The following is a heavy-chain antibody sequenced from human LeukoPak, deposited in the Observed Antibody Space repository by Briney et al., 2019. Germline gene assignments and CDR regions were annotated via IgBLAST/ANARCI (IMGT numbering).Heavy chain of an antibody. CDR3: ARVGGDGSGSSSFDY. Sequence: SETLSLTCTVSGYPISSGYYWGWIRQPPGKGLEWIGSIYHSGSTYYNPSLKSRVTISVDTSKNQFSLKLSSVTAADTAVYYCARVGGDGSGSSSFDYWGQGTLVTVSS. CDR2: IYHSGST. V-gene: IGHV4-38-2*02. CDR1: GYPISSGYY. D-gene: IGHD3-10*01. J-gene: IGHJ4*02.